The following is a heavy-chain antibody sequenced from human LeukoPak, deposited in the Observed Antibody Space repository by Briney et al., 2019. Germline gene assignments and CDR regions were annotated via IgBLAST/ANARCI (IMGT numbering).Heavy chain of an antibody. D-gene: IGHD2-2*01. Sequence: SETLSLTCTVSGGSVSSGSYYWRWIRQPPGKGLEWIGYIYYSGSTNYNPSLKSRVTISVDTSKNQFSLKLSSVTAADTAVYYCARGYCSSTSCYEGGYYFDYWGQGTLVTVSS. CDR2: IYYSGST. J-gene: IGHJ4*02. CDR3: ARGYCSSTSCYEGGYYFDY. CDR1: GGSVSSGSYY. V-gene: IGHV4-61*01.